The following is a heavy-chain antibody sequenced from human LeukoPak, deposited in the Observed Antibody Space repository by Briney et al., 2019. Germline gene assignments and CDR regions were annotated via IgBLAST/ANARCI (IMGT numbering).Heavy chain of an antibody. CDR1: GFTFSSYS. D-gene: IGHD3-22*01. CDR3: ARLIWGYCDSSGRGWGRRGSDY. J-gene: IGHJ4*02. V-gene: IGHV3-21*01. Sequence: GGSLRLSCAASGFTFSSYSMNWVRQAPGKGLEWVSSISSSSSYIYYADSVKGRFTISRDNAKNSLYLQMNSLRAEDTAVYYCARLIWGYCDSSGRGWGRRGSDYWGQGTLVTVSS. CDR2: ISSSSSYI.